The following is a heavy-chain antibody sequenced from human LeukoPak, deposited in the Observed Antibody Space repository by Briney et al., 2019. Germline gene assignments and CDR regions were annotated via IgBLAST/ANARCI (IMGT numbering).Heavy chain of an antibody. D-gene: IGHD3-3*01. CDR1: GFTFSSYA. J-gene: IGHJ4*02. CDR2: ISGSGGST. CDR3: AKVPARTTYDFWSGDYTDY. Sequence: GGSLRLSCAASGFTFSSYAMSWVRQAPGKGLEWVSAISGSGGSTYYADSVKGRFTISRDNSKNTLYLQMNSLRAEDTAVYYCAKVPARTTYDFWSGDYTDYWGQGTLVTVSS. V-gene: IGHV3-23*01.